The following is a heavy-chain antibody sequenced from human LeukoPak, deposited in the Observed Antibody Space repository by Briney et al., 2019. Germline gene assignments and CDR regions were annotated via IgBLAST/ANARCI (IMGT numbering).Heavy chain of an antibody. CDR2: ITASGTAM. CDR1: GFTFSSYS. Sequence: GGSLRLSCAASGFTFSSYSMNWVRQAPGKGLEWVSHITASGTAMFYADSVKGRFTISRDNAKNSLYLQMNSLRDEDTAVYYCARSIAVAGGRYGMDVWGQGTTVTVSS. CDR3: ARSIAVAGGRYGMDV. J-gene: IGHJ6*02. V-gene: IGHV3-48*02. D-gene: IGHD6-19*01.